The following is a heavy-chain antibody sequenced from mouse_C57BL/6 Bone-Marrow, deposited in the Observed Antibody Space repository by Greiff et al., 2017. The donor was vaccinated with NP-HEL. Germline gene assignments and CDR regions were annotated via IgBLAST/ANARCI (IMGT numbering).Heavy chain of an antibody. CDR3: ARRSLDSSGPYYFDY. J-gene: IGHJ2*01. Sequence: QVQLQQSGPELVKPGASVKISCKASGYAFSSSWMNWVKQRPGKGLEWIGRIYPGDGDTNYNGKFKGKATLTADKSSSTAYMQLSSLTSEDSAVYFGARRSLDSSGPYYFDYWGQGTTLTVSS. CDR1: GYAFSSSW. V-gene: IGHV1-82*01. CDR2: IYPGDGDT. D-gene: IGHD3-2*02.